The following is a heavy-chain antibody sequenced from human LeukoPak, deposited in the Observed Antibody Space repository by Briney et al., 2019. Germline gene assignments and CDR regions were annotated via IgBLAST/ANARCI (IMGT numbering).Heavy chain of an antibody. V-gene: IGHV3-21*01. D-gene: IGHD3-9*01. CDR2: IGSSSSYI. J-gene: IGHJ5*02. CDR3: ASGTYYYDILTGYLPNWFDP. CDR1: GFTFSSYS. Sequence: PGGSLRLSCAASGFTFSSYSMNWVRQAPGKGLEWVSSIGSSSSYIYYADSVKGRFTISRDNAKNSLYLQMNSLRAEDTAVYYCASGTYYYDILTGYLPNWFDPWGQGTLVTVSS.